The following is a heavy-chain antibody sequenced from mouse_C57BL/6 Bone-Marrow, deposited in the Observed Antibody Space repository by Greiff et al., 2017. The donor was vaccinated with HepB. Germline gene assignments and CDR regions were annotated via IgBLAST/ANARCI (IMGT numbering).Heavy chain of an antibody. V-gene: IGHV1-81*01. CDR2: IYPRSGNT. J-gene: IGHJ3*01. D-gene: IGHD2-2*01. Sequence: QVQLKQSGAELARPGASVKLSCKASGYTFTSYGISWVKQRTGQGLEWIGEIYPRSGNTYYNEKFKGKATLTADKSSSTAYMELRSLTSEDSAVYFCARRGLCAWFAYWGQGTLVTVSA. CDR3: ARRGLCAWFAY. CDR1: GYTFTSYG.